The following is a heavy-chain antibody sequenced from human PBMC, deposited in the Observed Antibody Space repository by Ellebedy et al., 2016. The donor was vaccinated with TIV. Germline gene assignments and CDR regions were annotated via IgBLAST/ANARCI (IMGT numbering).Heavy chain of an antibody. CDR1: GGSISTYY. D-gene: IGHD4-23*01. V-gene: IGHV4-59*01. Sequence: SETLSLXXTVSGGSISTYYWNWIRQPPGKGLEWLGYVFHSGRTNYNPSLRSRVTVSVDTSKNQFSLNLNSVTAADTAVYYCARAPAVEGGTFDYWGQGTLVTVSS. CDR3: ARAPAVEGGTFDY. J-gene: IGHJ4*02. CDR2: VFHSGRT.